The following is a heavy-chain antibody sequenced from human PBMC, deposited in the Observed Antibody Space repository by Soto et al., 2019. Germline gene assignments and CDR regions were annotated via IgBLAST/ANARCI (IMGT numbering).Heavy chain of an antibody. D-gene: IGHD3-22*01. CDR1: GGSISGSSYY. V-gene: IGHV4-39*01. J-gene: IGHJ6*02. Sequence: ETLSLTCTVSGGSISGSSYYWGWIRQPPGKGLEWIGSIYYSGSTYNNPSLKSRVTISVDTSKNQFSLELSSVTAADTAVYYCARDSSGYYYYTRGFCYYGMDVWGQGTTVTVSS. CDR3: ARDSSGYYYYTRGFCYYGMDV. CDR2: IYYSGST.